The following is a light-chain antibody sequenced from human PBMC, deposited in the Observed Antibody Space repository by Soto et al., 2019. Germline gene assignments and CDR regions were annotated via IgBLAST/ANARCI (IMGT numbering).Light chain of an antibody. Sequence: QSDLTQPASVSGSPGQSITISCTGTSSDVGGYNYVSWYQQHPGKAPKLMIYEVSNRPSGVSNRFSGSKSGNTASLTISGLQAEDEADYYCSSYTSSSTFYVFGTGTKLTVL. CDR2: EVS. V-gene: IGLV2-14*01. CDR1: SSDVGGYNY. J-gene: IGLJ1*01. CDR3: SSYTSSSTFYV.